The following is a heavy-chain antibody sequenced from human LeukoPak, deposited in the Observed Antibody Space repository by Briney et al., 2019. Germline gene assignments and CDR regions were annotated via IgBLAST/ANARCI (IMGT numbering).Heavy chain of an antibody. CDR3: ARDLRGSQLGDDAFDI. D-gene: IGHD3-16*01. V-gene: IGHV1-2*02. Sequence: ASVKVSCKASGYTFTGYYMHWVRQAPGQGLEWMGWINPNSGGTNYAQKFQGRVTMTRDTSISTAYMELSRLRSDDTAVYYCARDLRGSQLGDDAFDIWGQGTMVTVSS. CDR2: INPNSGGT. J-gene: IGHJ3*02. CDR1: GYTFTGYY.